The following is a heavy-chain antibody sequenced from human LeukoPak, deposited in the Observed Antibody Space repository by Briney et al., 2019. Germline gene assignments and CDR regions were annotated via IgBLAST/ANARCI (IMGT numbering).Heavy chain of an antibody. D-gene: IGHD1-1*01. CDR1: GFTFSSYA. V-gene: IGHV3-23*01. J-gene: IGHJ4*02. CDR2: IRGSGGST. CDR3: AKHSSTWNVDY. Sequence: SGGSLRLSCAASGFTFSSYAMSWVRQAPGKGLEWVSGIRGSGGSTYYADSVKGRFTISRDNSKNTLFLQMNSLRAEDTAVYYCAKHSSTWNVDYWGRGTLVTVSS.